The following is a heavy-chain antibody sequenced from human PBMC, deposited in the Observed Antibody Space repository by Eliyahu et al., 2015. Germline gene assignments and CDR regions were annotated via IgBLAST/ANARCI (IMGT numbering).Heavy chain of an antibody. V-gene: IGHV4-31*03. D-gene: IGHD4-17*01. J-gene: IGHJ6*02. Sequence: QVQLQESGPGLVKPSQTLSLTCTXXGXSISXGGXXWXWIRQXPGKGLEWIGYIYYSGSTYYNPSLKSRVTISVDTSKNQFSLKLSSVTAADTAVYYCARDPRLRGRYYYGMDVWGQGTTVTVSS. CDR2: IYYSGST. CDR3: ARDPRLRGRYYYGMDV. CDR1: GXSISXGGXX.